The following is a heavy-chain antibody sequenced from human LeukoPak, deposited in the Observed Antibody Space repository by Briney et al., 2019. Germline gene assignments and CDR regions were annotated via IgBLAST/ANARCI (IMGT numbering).Heavy chain of an antibody. CDR2: IIPIFGTA. J-gene: IGHJ4*02. D-gene: IGHD6-19*01. Sequence: ASVKVSCKASGGTFGSYAISWVRQAPGPGLEWMGGIIPIFGTANYAQKFQGRVTITADESTSTAYMELSSLRSEDTAVYYCARVGGSLAGSFDYWGQGTLVTVSS. CDR1: GGTFGSYA. CDR3: ARVGGSLAGSFDY. V-gene: IGHV1-69*01.